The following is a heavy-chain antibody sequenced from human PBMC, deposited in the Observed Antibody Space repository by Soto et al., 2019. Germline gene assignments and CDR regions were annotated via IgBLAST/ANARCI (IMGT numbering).Heavy chain of an antibody. CDR1: GFTFSNAW. CDR2: IKSKTDGGTT. D-gene: IGHD3-9*01. J-gene: IGHJ5*02. CDR3: TPSVLRYFDWLFPYNWFDP. V-gene: IGHV3-15*01. Sequence: GGSLRLSCAASGFTFSNAWMSWVRQAPGKGLEWVGRIKSKTDGGTTDYAAPVKGRFTISRDDSKNTLYLQMNSLKTEDTAVYYCTPSVLRYFDWLFPYNWFDPWGQGTLVTVSS.